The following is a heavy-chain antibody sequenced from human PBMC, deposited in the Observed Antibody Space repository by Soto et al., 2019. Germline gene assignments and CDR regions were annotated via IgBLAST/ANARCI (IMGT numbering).Heavy chain of an antibody. D-gene: IGHD1-20*01. V-gene: IGHV3-74*01. J-gene: IGHJ4*02. CDR2: INGDGSTT. Sequence: EVQLVESGGGLVQPGGSLRVSCAASGFTFSSYWMHWVRQVPGKGLLWVSRINGDGSTTNYADSVKGRFTISRDNAKNTLYLQMNSLRADDTAVYYCARDKSNWNDAVDYWGQGTLVTVSS. CDR1: GFTFSSYW. CDR3: ARDKSNWNDAVDY.